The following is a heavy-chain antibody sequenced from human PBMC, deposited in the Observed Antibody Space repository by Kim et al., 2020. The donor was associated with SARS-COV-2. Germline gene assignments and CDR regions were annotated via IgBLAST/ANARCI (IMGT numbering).Heavy chain of an antibody. V-gene: IGHV1-69*13. CDR2: IIPIFGTA. J-gene: IGHJ6*02. D-gene: IGHD2-8*02. CDR1: GGTFNNYA. CDR3: ARYCAGGACRDYYGMDV. Sequence: SVKVSCKASGGTFNNYAISWVRQAPGQGLEWMGGIIPIFGTANYAEQFQGRVTITADESTGTAYMSLSSLRSDDTAVYYCARYCAGGACRDYYGMDVRGQGTTVTVSS.